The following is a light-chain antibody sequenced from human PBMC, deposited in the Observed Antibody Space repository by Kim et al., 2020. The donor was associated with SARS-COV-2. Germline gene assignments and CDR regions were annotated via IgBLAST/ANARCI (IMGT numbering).Light chain of an antibody. CDR3: QAWDSSTVV. Sequence: SYELTQPPSVSVSPGQTASITCSGYKLGDKYACXYQQKPGQSPVLVIYQDSKRPSGIPERFSGSNSGNTATLTISGTQAMDEADYYCQAWDSSTVVFGGG. CDR2: QDS. J-gene: IGLJ2*01. V-gene: IGLV3-1*01. CDR1: KLGDKY.